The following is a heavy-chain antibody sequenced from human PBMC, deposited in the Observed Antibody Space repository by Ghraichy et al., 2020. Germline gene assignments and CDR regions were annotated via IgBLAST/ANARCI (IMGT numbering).Heavy chain of an antibody. J-gene: IGHJ4*02. CDR3: ARHQSPGGGFDY. CDR1: GGSFSGYY. CDR2: INHSGST. D-gene: IGHD2-2*01. V-gene: IGHV4-34*01. Sequence: SETLSLTCAVYGGSFSGYYWSWIRQPPGKGLEWIGEINHSGSTNYNPSLKSRVTISVDTSKNQFSLKLSSVTAADTAVYYCARHQSPGGGFDYWGQGTLVTVSS.